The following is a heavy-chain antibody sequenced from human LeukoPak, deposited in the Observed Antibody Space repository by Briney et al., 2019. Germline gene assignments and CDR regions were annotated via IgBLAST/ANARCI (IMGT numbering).Heavy chain of an antibody. CDR3: ARVTYSSSWYGTDDWFDP. CDR2: TYYRSKWYN. CDR1: GDSVSSNSAA. V-gene: IGHV6-1*01. J-gene: IGHJ5*02. D-gene: IGHD6-13*01. Sequence: SQTLSLTCAISGDSVSSNSAAWNWIRQSPSRGLEWLGRTYYRSKWYNDYAVSVKSRITINPDTSKNQFSLQLNSVTPEDTAVYYCARVTYSSSWYGTDDWFDPWGQGTLVTVSS.